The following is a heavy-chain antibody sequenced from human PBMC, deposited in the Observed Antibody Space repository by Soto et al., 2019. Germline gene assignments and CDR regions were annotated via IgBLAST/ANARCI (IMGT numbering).Heavy chain of an antibody. Sequence: QVHLVESGGGVVQPGRSLRLSCAASGFSFSSYDMHWVGQAPGKGLGWVAMISYDGSDKYFSDSVKGRLTISRDNSKNTVSLEMNSLRTKDTAAYYCAKGVPSPTQHAFDIWGQGTMVTVSS. CDR2: ISYDGSDK. CDR3: AKGVPSPTQHAFDI. V-gene: IGHV3-30*18. J-gene: IGHJ3*02. CDR1: GFSFSSYD.